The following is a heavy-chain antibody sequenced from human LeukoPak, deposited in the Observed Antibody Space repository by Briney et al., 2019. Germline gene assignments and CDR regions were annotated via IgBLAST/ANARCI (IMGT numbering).Heavy chain of an antibody. J-gene: IGHJ4*02. CDR3: GRVIPDYGDYTMYYFDY. Sequence: GGSLRHFCAASGFTFSSYAMQWLRQAPGKGRAYVSAISSNGGSTYYANSVKGRFTISRDNSKNTLYLQMGSLRAEDMAVYYCGRVIPDYGDYTMYYFDYWGQGTLVTVSS. CDR1: GFTFSSYA. CDR2: ISSNGGST. V-gene: IGHV3-64*01. D-gene: IGHD4-17*01.